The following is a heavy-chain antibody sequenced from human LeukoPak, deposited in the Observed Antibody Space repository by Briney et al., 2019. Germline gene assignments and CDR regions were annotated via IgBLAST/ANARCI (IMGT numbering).Heavy chain of an antibody. CDR3: AKEGDWTHEY. CDR2: IKQDGSAK. J-gene: IGHJ4*02. Sequence: GGSLRLSCAASGLSFSTNWMDWIRQAPGKGLGWVANIKQDGSAKHYVDSVKGRFTISRDNAKNSLYLQMNSLTVDDTAVYYCAKEGDWTHEYWGQGTLVIVSS. CDR1: GLSFSTNW. V-gene: IGHV3-7*03. D-gene: IGHD1-1*01.